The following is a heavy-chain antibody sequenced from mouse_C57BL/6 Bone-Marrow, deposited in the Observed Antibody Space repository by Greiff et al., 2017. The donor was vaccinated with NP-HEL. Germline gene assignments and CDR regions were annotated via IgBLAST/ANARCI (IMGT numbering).Heavy chain of an antibody. CDR1: GYSITSGYY. V-gene: IGHV3-6*01. Sequence: DVKLQESGPGLVKPSQSLSLTCSVTGYSITSGYYWNWIRQFPGNKLEWMGYISYDGSNNYNPSLKNRIPITRDTSKNQFFLKLNSLTTEDTATFYCARAVGGYDEGGAMDYWGQGTSVTVSS. D-gene: IGHD2-2*01. CDR2: ISYDGSN. CDR3: ARAVGGYDEGGAMDY. J-gene: IGHJ4*01.